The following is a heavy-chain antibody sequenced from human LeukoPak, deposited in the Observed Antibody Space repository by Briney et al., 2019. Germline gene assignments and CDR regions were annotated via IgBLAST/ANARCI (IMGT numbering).Heavy chain of an antibody. V-gene: IGHV3-23*01. CDR1: GFTFSSYA. CDR3: AKDVGYCSSTSCYSDP. D-gene: IGHD2-2*02. Sequence: PGGSLRLSCAASGFTFSSYAMSWVRQGPGKGLEWVSAISGSGGSTYYADSVKGRFTISRDNSKNTLYLQMNSLRAEDTAVYYCAKDVGYCSSTSCYSDPWGQGTLVTVSS. CDR2: ISGSGGST. J-gene: IGHJ5*02.